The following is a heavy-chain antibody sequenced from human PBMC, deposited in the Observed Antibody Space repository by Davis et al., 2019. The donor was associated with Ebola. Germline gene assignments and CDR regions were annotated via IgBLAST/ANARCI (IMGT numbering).Heavy chain of an antibody. J-gene: IGHJ1*01. CDR3: ARDCSGGSCYLHFQH. V-gene: IGHV1-18*01. Sequence: ASVKVSCKASGYTFTSYGISWVRQAPGQGLEWMGWISAYNGNTNYAQKPQGRVTMTTDTSTSTAYMELRSLRSDDTAVYYCARDCSGGSCYLHFQHWGQGTLVTVSS. CDR1: GYTFTSYG. CDR2: ISAYNGNT. D-gene: IGHD2-15*01.